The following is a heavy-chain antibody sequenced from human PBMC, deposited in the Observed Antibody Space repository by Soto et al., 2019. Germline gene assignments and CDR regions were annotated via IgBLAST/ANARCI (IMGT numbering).Heavy chain of an antibody. J-gene: IGHJ1*01. V-gene: IGHV3-23*01. CDR2: ISGSGDT. CDR1: GLTFSSYG. D-gene: IGHD2-21*02. CDR3: ATYGGDSGGFEYFEY. Sequence: EVQLLESGGGLVQPGGSLRLSCAASGLTFSSYGMTWVRQAPGKGLEWVSAISGSGDTYNVDSLKGRFTISRDNSKSTLFLQMNSLRAEDTAVYYCATYGGDSGGFEYFEYWGQGTLVTVSS.